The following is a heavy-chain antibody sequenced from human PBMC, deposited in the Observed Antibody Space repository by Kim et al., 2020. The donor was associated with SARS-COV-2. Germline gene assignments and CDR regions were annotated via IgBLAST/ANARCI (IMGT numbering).Heavy chain of an antibody. D-gene: IGHD3-22*01. CDR3: ARHPNYYDSSGTSAAYYYYGMDV. CDR1: GYSFTSYW. CDR2: IYPGDSDT. Sequence: GESLKISCKGSGYSFTSYWIGWVRQMPGKGLEWMGIIYPGDSDTRYSPSFQGQVTISADKSISTAYLQWSSLKASDTAMYYCARHPNYYDSSGTSAAYYYYGMDVWGQGTTVTVSS. V-gene: IGHV5-51*01. J-gene: IGHJ6*02.